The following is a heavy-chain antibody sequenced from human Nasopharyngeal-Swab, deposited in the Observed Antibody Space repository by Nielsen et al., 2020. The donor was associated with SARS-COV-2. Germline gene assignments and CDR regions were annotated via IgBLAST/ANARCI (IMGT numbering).Heavy chain of an antibody. Sequence: WIRQPPGKGLEWVSYISSSGSTIYYADSVKGRFTISRDNAKNSLYLQMNSLRAEDTAVYYCARDSSGYGYFDYWGQGTLVTSPQ. CDR3: ARDSSGYGYFDY. D-gene: IGHD5-12*01. CDR2: ISSSGSTI. V-gene: IGHV3-48*03. J-gene: IGHJ4*02.